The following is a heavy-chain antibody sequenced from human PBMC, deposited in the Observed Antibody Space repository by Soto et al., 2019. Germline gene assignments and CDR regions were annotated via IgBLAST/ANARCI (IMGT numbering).Heavy chain of an antibody. Sequence: QVQLQESGPGLVKPSQTLSLTCTVSGGSINSGGYCWSWIRQHPGKGLDWIGCISYGGSTSYNPSLSSRVTISVDTSKTQSSLKLTSVTAADTAVYYCSRGLLVWGQGALITVSS. CDR3: SRGLLV. J-gene: IGHJ4*02. CDR1: GGSINSGGYC. V-gene: IGHV4-31*03. D-gene: IGHD2-15*01. CDR2: ISYGGST.